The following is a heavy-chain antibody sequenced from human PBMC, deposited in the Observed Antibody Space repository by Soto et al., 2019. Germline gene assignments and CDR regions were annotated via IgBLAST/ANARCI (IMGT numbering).Heavy chain of an antibody. CDR2: ISSSSSTI. V-gene: IGHV3-48*02. Sequence: GGSLRLSCAASGFTFSSYSMNWVRQAPGKGLEWVSYISSSSSTIYYADSVKGRFTISRDSAKNSLYLQMNSLRDEDTAVYYCARDLETAGTFNYYYGMDVWGQGTTVTVS. CDR3: ARDLETAGTFNYYYGMDV. J-gene: IGHJ6*02. D-gene: IGHD6-19*01. CDR1: GFTFSSYS.